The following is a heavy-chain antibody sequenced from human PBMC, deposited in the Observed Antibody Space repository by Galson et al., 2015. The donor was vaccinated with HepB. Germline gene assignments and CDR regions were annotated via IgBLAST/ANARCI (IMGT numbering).Heavy chain of an antibody. CDR2: IIPIFGTA. J-gene: IGHJ6*02. V-gene: IGHV1-69*13. CDR3: ARQGPRGVVVAATYNYYYYYGMDV. D-gene: IGHD2-15*01. CDR1: GGTFNTYA. Sequence: SVKVSCKASGGTFNTYATSWVRQAPGQGLEWMGGIIPIFGTANYAQKFQGRVTITADESTSTAYMELSSLRSEDTAVYYCARQGPRGVVVAATYNYYYYYGMDVWGQGTTVTVSS.